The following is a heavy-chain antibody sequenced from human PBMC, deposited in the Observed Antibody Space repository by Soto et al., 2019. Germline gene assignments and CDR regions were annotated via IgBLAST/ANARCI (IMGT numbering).Heavy chain of an antibody. D-gene: IGHD2-15*01. Sequence: EVQLVESGGGLVQPGGSLRLSCAASGFTFSSYSMNWVRQAPGKGLEWVSYISSSSSTIYYADSVKGRFTISRDNAKNSRYLQMKSRRDEDTAVYYWAREGGVAGGSWGQGTLVTVSS. CDR1: GFTFSSYS. V-gene: IGHV3-48*02. J-gene: IGHJ5*02. CDR3: AREGGVAGGS. CDR2: ISSSSSTI.